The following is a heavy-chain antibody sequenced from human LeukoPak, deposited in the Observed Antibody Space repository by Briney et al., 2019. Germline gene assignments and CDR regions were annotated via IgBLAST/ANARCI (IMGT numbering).Heavy chain of an antibody. J-gene: IGHJ4*02. CDR3: ARDKGVAGTADYFDH. D-gene: IGHD6-19*01. CDR1: GFSFSSYA. Sequence: PGGSLTLSCAASGFSFSSYAMSWVRQAPGKGLEWVSSISGGGSGTYYADSVKGRFTISRDNSKNSLYLQMNSLRGEDTAVYFCARDKGVAGTADYFDHWGQGTLVTVSS. CDR2: ISGGGSGT. V-gene: IGHV3-23*01.